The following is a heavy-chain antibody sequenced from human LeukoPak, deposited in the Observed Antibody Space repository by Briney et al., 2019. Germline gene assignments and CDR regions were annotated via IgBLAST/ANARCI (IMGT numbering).Heavy chain of an antibody. Sequence: GGALRLSCAASGFTFDDYTMHWVRQAPGKGLEWVSLISWDGGSTYYADSVKGRFTISRDNSKNSLYLQMNTLRPEDTAVYYCAKAAGSYDYYYYMDVWGKGTTVTVSS. CDR3: AKAAGSYDYYYYMDV. V-gene: IGHV3-43*01. J-gene: IGHJ6*03. D-gene: IGHD5-18*01. CDR2: ISWDGGST. CDR1: GFTFDDYT.